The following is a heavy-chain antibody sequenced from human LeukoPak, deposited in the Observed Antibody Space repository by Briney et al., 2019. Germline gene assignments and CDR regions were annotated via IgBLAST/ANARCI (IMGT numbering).Heavy chain of an antibody. V-gene: IGHV4-59*01. CDR3: ARVGSSSSLMIDY. CDR2: IYYSGST. J-gene: IGHJ4*02. Sequence: SETLSLTCTVSGGSISSYYWSRIRQPPGKGLEWIGYIYYSGSTNYNPSLKSRVTISVDTSKNQFSLKLGSVTAADTAVYYCARVGSSSSLMIDYWGQGTLVTVSS. CDR1: GGSISSYY. D-gene: IGHD6-13*01.